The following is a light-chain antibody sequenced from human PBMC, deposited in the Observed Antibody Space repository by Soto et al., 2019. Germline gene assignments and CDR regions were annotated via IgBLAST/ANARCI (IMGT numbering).Light chain of an antibody. CDR3: AAWDDGLDAGV. J-gene: IGLJ3*02. Sequence: QSVLTQPPSASGTPGQRVTISCSGSSSSIGSDCVFCCQQLPLTAPKLLIYSDNQRPSGVPDRFSGSRSGTSASLAISGLQSEDEADYYCAAWDDGLDAGVFGGGTKLTVL. V-gene: IGLV1-44*01. CDR1: SSSIGSDC. CDR2: SDN.